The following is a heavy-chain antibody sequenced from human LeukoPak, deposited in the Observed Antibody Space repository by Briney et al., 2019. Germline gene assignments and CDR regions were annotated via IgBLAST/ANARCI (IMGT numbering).Heavy chain of an antibody. Sequence: SETLSLTCTVSGGSMSSSSHYWGWIRQPPGKGLEWIASIYYIGTTSYNPSLKSRVTISVDTSKKQFPLKLDSVTAADTAVYYCARHRRYSSGWYGAFDIWGQGTMVTAAS. CDR3: ARHRRYSSGWYGAFDI. D-gene: IGHD6-19*01. CDR1: GGSMSSSSHY. J-gene: IGHJ3*02. V-gene: IGHV4-39*01. CDR2: IYYIGTT.